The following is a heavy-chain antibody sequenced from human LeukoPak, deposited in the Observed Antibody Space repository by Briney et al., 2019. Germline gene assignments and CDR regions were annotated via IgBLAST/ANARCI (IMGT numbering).Heavy chain of an antibody. V-gene: IGHV1-2*04. CDR2: INPNSGGT. CDR3: ARARRDGYNSDFDY. J-gene: IGHJ4*02. CDR1: GYTFTGYY. D-gene: IGHD5-24*01. Sequence: ASVTVSFTASGYTFTGYYMHWVRQAPGQGLEWMGWINPNSGGTNYAQKFQGWVTMTRDTSISTAYMELSRLRSDDTAVYYCARARRDGYNSDFDYWGRGTLVTVSS.